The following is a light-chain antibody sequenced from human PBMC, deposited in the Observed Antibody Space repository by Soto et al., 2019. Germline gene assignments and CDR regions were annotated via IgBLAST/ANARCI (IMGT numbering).Light chain of an antibody. Sequence: DIQMTQSPSSLSASVGDRVTITCRASQSISGYLSWYQQKPGKAPNLLIYAASNLQGGVPSRFRGSGSGTDFTLTISSLQPEDSATYYCHQSFTTPHTFGQGTKLEIK. V-gene: IGKV1-39*01. CDR3: HQSFTTPHT. CDR2: AAS. J-gene: IGKJ2*01. CDR1: QSISGY.